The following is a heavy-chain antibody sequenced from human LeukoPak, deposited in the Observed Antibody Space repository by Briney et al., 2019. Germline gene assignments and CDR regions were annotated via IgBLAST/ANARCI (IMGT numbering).Heavy chain of an antibody. D-gene: IGHD3-22*01. J-gene: IGHJ4*02. CDR1: GYTFTDYY. V-gene: IGHV1-2*02. CDR3: ARGHYYDSSGYGAFDY. Sequence: ASVKVSFKASGYTFTDYYMHWVRQAPGQGLEGMGWINPNSGGTKYAQKFQGRVTMTRDTSISTAYTELSRLRSDDTAVYYCARGHYYDSSGYGAFDYWGQGTLVTVSS. CDR2: INPNSGGT.